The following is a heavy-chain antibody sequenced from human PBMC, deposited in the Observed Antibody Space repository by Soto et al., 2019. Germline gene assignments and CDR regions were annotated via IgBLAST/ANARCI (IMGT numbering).Heavy chain of an antibody. D-gene: IGHD3-10*01. Sequence: SLRLYCAASGFTFSGYWMSWVRQAPGKGLEWVANIRQDGSEKDYVDSVKGRFTISRDNARNSLYLQMNSLRAEDTAVYYCARIYGSGSYFQYHCDYWGLGTMGTVSA. J-gene: IGHJ4*02. CDR3: ARIYGSGSYFQYHCDY. V-gene: IGHV3-7*03. CDR1: GFTFSGYW. CDR2: IRQDGSEK.